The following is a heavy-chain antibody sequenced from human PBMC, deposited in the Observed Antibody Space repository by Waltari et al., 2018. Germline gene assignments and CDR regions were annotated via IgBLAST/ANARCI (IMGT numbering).Heavy chain of an antibody. CDR3: AKDILHYDASGTEGYFDY. J-gene: IGHJ4*02. V-gene: IGHV3-43*01. CDR2: ISSDGGST. D-gene: IGHD3-10*01. CDR1: GFTFDEYA. Sequence: EVHLVESGGVVVQPGGSLRLSCAASGFTFDEYAIHWVRQVPGKGLEWVSLISSDGGSTYYADSVKGRFTISRDNNRNSLYLQMNSLTTEDSALYYCAKDILHYDASGTEGYFDYWGQGTRVTVSS.